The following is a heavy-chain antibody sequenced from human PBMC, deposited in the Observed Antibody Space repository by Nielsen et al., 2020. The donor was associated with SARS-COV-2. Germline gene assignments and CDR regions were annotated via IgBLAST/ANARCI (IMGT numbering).Heavy chain of an antibody. CDR1: GYTFTSYY. J-gene: IGHJ4*02. CDR3: ARVNFGYYYDFDY. CDR2: INPSGGST. D-gene: IGHD3-22*01. V-gene: IGHV1-46*01. Sequence: ASVKVSCKASGYTFTSYYMHWVRQAPGQGLEWMGIINPSGGSTSYAQKFQGRVTMTRDTSTSTVYMELSRLRSDDTAVYYCARVNFGYYYDFDYWGQGTLVTVSS.